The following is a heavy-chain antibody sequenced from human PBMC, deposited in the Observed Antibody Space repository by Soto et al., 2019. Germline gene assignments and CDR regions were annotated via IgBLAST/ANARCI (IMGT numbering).Heavy chain of an antibody. CDR2: ISGSGGST. D-gene: IGHD1-26*01. J-gene: IGHJ6*02. CDR1: GFTFSSYA. CDR3: AKVKWSGSYPDYYYYGMDV. Sequence: GSLRLSCAASGFTFSSYAMSWVRQAPGKGLEWVSAISGSGGSTYYADSVKGRFTISRDNSKNTQYLQMNSLRAEDTAVYYCAKVKWSGSYPDYYYYGMDVWGQGTTVTVSS. V-gene: IGHV3-23*01.